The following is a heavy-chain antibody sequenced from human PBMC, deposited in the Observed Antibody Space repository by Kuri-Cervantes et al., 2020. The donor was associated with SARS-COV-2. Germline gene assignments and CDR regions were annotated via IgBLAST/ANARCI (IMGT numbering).Heavy chain of an antibody. CDR3: TTDPNYGFWSGYPQFDY. D-gene: IGHD3-3*01. J-gene: IGHJ4*02. CDR2: IKSKTDGGTT. V-gene: IGHV3-15*01. CDR1: GFTFSNAW. Sequence: GESLKISCAASGFTFSNAWMSWVRQAPGKGLEWVGRIKSKTDGGTTDYAAPVKGRFTISRDDSKNTLYLQMNSLKTEDTAVYYCTTDPNYGFWSGYPQFDYWGQGTLVTVSS.